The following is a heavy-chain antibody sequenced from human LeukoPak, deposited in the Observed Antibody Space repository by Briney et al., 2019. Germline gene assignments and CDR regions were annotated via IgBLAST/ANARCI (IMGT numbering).Heavy chain of an antibody. D-gene: IGHD5-24*01. Sequence: SETLSLTCDVYGGSCDDYYCSWIRQPPGKGLEWIGEIHPHGIFYYNSSLMSRVTISVDTSKSRFSLWLNSVTSADTAFYFCARGRDRSKAGDLWGQGSLVTVSS. CDR3: ARGRDRSKAGDL. J-gene: IGHJ5*02. CDR1: GGSCDDYY. CDR2: IHPHGIF. V-gene: IGHV4-34*01.